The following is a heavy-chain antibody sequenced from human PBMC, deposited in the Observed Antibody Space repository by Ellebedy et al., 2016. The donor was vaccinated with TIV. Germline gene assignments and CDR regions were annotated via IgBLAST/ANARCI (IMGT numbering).Heavy chain of an antibody. CDR2: IDWDDDK. CDR3: ARTNKYSSGWSFDY. D-gene: IGHD6-19*01. J-gene: IGHJ4*02. Sequence: SGPTLVKPTQTLTMTCTFSGFSLSTSGMCVSWIRQPPGKALEWLARIDWDDDKYYSTSLKTRLTISRDTSKNLVVLTMTNVDPVDTATYFCARTNKYSSGWSFDYWGQGTLVTVSS. CDR1: GFSLSTSGMC. V-gene: IGHV2-70*11.